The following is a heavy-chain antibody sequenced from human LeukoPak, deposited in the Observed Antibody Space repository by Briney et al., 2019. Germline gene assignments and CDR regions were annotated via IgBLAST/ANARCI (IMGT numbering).Heavy chain of an antibody. CDR2: ISSSSSYI. CDR3: ARTMGYSSSSFHDY. V-gene: IGHV3-21*01. Sequence: PGGSLRLSCAASGFTFSSYSMNWVRQAPGKGLEWVSTISSSSSYIYYADSVKGRFTISRDNAKNSLYLQMSSLRAEDTAVYYCARTMGYSSSSFHDYWGQGTLVTVSS. CDR1: GFTFSSYS. J-gene: IGHJ4*02. D-gene: IGHD6-6*01.